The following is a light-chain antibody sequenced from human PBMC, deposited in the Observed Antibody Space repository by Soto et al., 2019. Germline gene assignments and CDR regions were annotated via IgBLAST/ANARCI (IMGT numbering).Light chain of an antibody. Sequence: DVVLTQTALSLAVTLGQPASISCRSSQSLVYSNGVAYLNWFHQRPGQSPRRLIYKVSSRVSGVPDRFSGSGSATDFTLRINRVEAEDVGVYYCMQGTHWPVSFGQGTRLEIK. CDR1: QSLVYSNGVAY. CDR3: MQGTHWPVS. J-gene: IGKJ5*01. V-gene: IGKV2-30*01. CDR2: KVS.